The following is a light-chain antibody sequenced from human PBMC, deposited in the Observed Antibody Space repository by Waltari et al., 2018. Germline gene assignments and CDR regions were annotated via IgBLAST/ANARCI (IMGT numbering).Light chain of an antibody. CDR2: AAS. CDR3: QQSYSTPYT. CDR1: QSISSY. Sequence: DIQMTQSPSSLSASVGDRVTITCRASQSISSYLNWYQQTPGKAPKHLIYAASSLQRGVPSRFSGRGSGTDFTLTISSLQPEDFATYYCQQSYSTPYTFGQGTKLEIK. V-gene: IGKV1-39*01. J-gene: IGKJ2*01.